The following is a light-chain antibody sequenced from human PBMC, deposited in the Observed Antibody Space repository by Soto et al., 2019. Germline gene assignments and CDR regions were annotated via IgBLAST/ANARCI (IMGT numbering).Light chain of an antibody. J-gene: IGLJ2*01. CDR3: SSYSTSSTLIL. CDR1: NTDIGGSTF. Sequence: QSVLTQPASVSGSPGQTVIISCTGTNTDIGGSTFVSWYQQHPGRAPKLILFDVNTRPSRVSDRFSGSRSDNTASLTISRLQADDEADYYCSSYSTSSTLILFGGGTKLTVL. V-gene: IGLV2-14*03. CDR2: DVN.